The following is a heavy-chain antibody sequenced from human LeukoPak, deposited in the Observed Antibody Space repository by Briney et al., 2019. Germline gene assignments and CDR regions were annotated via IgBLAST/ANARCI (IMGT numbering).Heavy chain of an antibody. CDR3: TKVPSGGPPDF. CDR1: EFTFDDYA. D-gene: IGHD3-10*01. V-gene: IGHV3-9*01. J-gene: IGHJ4*02. Sequence: PGGSLRLSCAVSEFTFDDYAMPWVRQVPGKGLEWVSGISWNSASIHYVDSVKGRFTISRDNAKNSLFLQMNSLRVEDSAFYYCTKVPSGGPPDFWGQGTLVTVSS. CDR2: ISWNSASI.